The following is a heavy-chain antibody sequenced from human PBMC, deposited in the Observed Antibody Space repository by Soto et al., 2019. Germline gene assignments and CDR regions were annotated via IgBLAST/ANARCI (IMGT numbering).Heavy chain of an antibody. CDR1: GFTFSSYA. J-gene: IGHJ6*02. CDR2: ILSDGSNK. CDR3: ARDVFQEDV. V-gene: IGHV3-30-3*01. Sequence: QVQLVESGGGVVQTGRSLRLSCAASGFTFSSYAMHWVRQAPGKGLEWVAVILSDGSNKWYVDSVKGRFTISRDNSKNTLYLQMNSLRAEDTAVYYCARDVFQEDVWGQGTTVTVSS.